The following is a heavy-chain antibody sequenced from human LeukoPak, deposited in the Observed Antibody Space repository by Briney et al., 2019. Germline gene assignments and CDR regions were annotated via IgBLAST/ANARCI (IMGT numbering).Heavy chain of an antibody. J-gene: IGHJ4*02. Sequence: GESLKISCKGSGYSFTSYWIAWVRQMPGKGLEWMGIIYPGDFDTRYSPSFQGQVTISDDKSINPAYLQWSSLKASDPAMYYCARGGTATRVFDYWGQGPLVSVSS. CDR1: GYSFTSYW. V-gene: IGHV5-51*01. D-gene: IGHD1-1*01. CDR2: IYPGDFDT. CDR3: ARGGTATRVFDY.